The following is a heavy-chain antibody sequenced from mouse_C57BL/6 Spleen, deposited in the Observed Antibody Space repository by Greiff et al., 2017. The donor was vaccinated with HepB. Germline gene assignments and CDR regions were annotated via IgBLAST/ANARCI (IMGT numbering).Heavy chain of an antibody. CDR1: GYTFTDYE. CDR2: IDPETGGT. V-gene: IGHV1-15*01. J-gene: IGHJ2*01. CDR3: TRSMERYFDY. Sequence: QVQLQQSGAELVRPGASVTLSCKASGYTFTDYEMHWVKQTPVHGLEWIGAIDPETGGTAYNQKFKGKAILTADKSSSTAYMELRSLTSEDSAVYYCTRSMERYFDYWGQGTTLTVSS.